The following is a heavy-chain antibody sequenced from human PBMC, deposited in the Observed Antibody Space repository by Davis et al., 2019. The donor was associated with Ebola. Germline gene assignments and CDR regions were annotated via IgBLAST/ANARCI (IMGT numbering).Heavy chain of an antibody. D-gene: IGHD3/OR15-3a*01. V-gene: IGHV3-48*02. J-gene: IGHJ4*02. CDR2: IGTRGDPT. CDR3: ARDRFFAFDF. CDR1: GFTFSSYT. Sequence: PGGSLRLSCAASGFTFSSYTMNWVRQAPGKGLEWVSYIGTRGDPTVYADSVKGRFTVSRDNAKNSVFLQMSSLRDEDSAVYYCARDRFFAFDFWSQGVHVSVSS.